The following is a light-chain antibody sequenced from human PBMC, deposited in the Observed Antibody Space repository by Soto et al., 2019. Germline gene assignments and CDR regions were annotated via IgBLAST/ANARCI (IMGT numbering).Light chain of an antibody. CDR3: GSWDSSLYSVV. Sequence: QSVLTQPPSVSAAAGQKVTISCSGSSSNTGKNLVSWFQHLPGTAPKLLIYDNNKRPSGIPDRFSGSKSGTSATLGITGLQTGDEADYYCGSWDSSLYSVVFGGGT. CDR1: SSNTGKNL. V-gene: IGLV1-51*01. J-gene: IGLJ2*01. CDR2: DNN.